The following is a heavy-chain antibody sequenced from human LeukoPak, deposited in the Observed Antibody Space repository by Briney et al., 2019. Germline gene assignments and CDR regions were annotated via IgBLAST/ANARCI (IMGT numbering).Heavy chain of an antibody. Sequence: PSETLSLTCAVYGGSFSGYYWSWIRQPPGKGLEWIGEINHSGSTNYNPSLKSRVTISVDTSKNQFSLKLSSVTAADTAVYYCARCPGMSGSSWFRSYYFDYWGQGTLVTVSS. CDR3: ARCPGMSGSSWFRSYYFDY. CDR2: INHSGST. J-gene: IGHJ4*02. CDR1: GGSFSGYY. V-gene: IGHV4-34*01. D-gene: IGHD6-13*01.